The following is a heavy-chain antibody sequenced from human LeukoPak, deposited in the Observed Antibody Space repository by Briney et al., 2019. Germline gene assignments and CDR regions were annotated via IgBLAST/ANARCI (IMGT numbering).Heavy chain of an antibody. CDR1: GFTFSSYS. J-gene: IGHJ4*02. CDR3: AKDRIKDGYNDY. D-gene: IGHD5-24*01. V-gene: IGHV3-48*01. Sequence: HPGGSLRLSCAASGFTFSSYSMNWVRQAPGKGLEWVSHITASGTAMFYADSVKGRFTISRDNAKNSLYLQMNSLRAEDTAVYYCAKDRIKDGYNDYWGQGTLVTVSS. CDR2: ITASGTAM.